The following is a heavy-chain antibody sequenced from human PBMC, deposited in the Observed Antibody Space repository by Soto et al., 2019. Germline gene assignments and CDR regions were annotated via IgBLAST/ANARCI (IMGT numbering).Heavy chain of an antibody. V-gene: IGHV4-39*01. CDR2: MYYSGRT. Sequence: SETLSLTCTFSVASIISSNYYWGWIRQPPGRGLEWIGTMYYSGRTYYNPSLKSRVTTSVDTSKNQFSLKLSAVTATDTAVYYCTRHGNTVTTGYYYGMDVWGQGTTVTVSS. J-gene: IGHJ6*02. CDR1: VASIISSNYY. D-gene: IGHD4-17*01. CDR3: TRHGNTVTTGYYYGMDV.